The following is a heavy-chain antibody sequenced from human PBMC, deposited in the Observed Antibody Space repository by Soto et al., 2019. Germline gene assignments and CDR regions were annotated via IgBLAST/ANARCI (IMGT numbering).Heavy chain of an antibody. Sequence: EVQLVESGGGLVQPGGSLRLSCAASGFSVSDYWMNWFRQAPGKGLEWVAIIKQDGSDRYYVDSVKGRFTISRDNAKNSLYLQMSSLRVEDTALYYCARGRGWLHDYWGQGTLVTVSS. J-gene: IGHJ4*02. CDR2: IKQDGSDR. CDR1: GFSVSDYW. D-gene: IGHD6-19*01. CDR3: ARGRGWLHDY. V-gene: IGHV3-7*01.